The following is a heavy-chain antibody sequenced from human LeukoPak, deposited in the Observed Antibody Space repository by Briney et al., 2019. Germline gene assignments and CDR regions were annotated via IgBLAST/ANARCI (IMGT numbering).Heavy chain of an antibody. CDR3: ATRNFGDYGAFDI. CDR1: GYTLTELS. CDR2: LHPEDGEA. D-gene: IGHD4-17*01. V-gene: IGHV1-24*01. J-gene: IGHJ3*02. Sequence: GASVKVSCKVSGYTLTELSMHWVRQAPGKGLELMGGLHPEDGEAIYAQTLQGRVTMTEDISTDTAYMELSSLRSEDTAVYYCATRNFGDYGAFDIWGQGTMVTVSS.